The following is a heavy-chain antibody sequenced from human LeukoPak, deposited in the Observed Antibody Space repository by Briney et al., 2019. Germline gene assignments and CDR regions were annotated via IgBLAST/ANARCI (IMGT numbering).Heavy chain of an antibody. Sequence: GGSLRLSCAASGFTFSTHYMYWVRQAPGKGLVWVSRINTDGRSTAYADSVKGRFTISRDNAKNTLYLQMDSLRADDTAVYYCARQLYDYDYGDYYAVGSFDYWGQGTLVTVSS. CDR1: GFTFSTHY. V-gene: IGHV3-74*01. J-gene: IGHJ4*02. CDR2: INTDGRST. CDR3: ARQLYDYDYGDYYAVGSFDY. D-gene: IGHD4-17*01.